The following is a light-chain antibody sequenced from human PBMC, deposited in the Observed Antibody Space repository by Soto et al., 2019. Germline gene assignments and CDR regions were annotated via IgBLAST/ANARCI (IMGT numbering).Light chain of an antibody. CDR1: QSVSSSY. J-gene: IGKJ4*01. CDR2: GAS. V-gene: IGKV3-20*01. CDR3: QQYGSPVT. Sequence: EIVLTQSPGTLSLSPGERDTISCRASQSVSSSYLAWYQQKPGLAPRLLIYGASSRATGIPDRFSGSGSGTDFTLTISRLEPEDFAVYYCQQYGSPVTFGGGTKVDIK.